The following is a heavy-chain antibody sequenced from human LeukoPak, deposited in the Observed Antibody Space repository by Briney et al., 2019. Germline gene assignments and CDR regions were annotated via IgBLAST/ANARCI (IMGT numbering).Heavy chain of an antibody. CDR3: AKDVGKWESLHFFDY. J-gene: IGHJ4*02. D-gene: IGHD1-26*01. V-gene: IGHV3-23*01. Sequence: GGSLRLSCLTSGLTFSTNAMSWVRQAPGKGLEWISGISGSGASTYYADSVTGRFTISRDNSRNTLYLQMNSLRGDDTAVYYCAKDVGKWESLHFFDYWGQGTLVTVSS. CDR2: ISGSGAST. CDR1: GLTFSTNA.